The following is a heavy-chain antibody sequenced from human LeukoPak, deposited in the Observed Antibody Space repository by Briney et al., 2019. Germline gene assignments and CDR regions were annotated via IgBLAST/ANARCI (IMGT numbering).Heavy chain of an antibody. V-gene: IGHV3-33*01. J-gene: IGHJ4*02. Sequence: SGGSLRLSCAASGFTFSSYGMHWVRQASGKGLEWVAVIWYDGSNKYYADSVKGRFTISRDNSKNTLYLQMNSLRAEDTAVYYCARDGIAVAGIYYFDYWGQGTLVTVSS. CDR1: GFTFSSYG. CDR2: IWYDGSNK. D-gene: IGHD6-19*01. CDR3: ARDGIAVAGIYYFDY.